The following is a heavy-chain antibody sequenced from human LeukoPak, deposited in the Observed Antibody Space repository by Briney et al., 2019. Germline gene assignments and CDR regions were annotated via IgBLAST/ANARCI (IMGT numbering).Heavy chain of an antibody. V-gene: IGHV3-30*02. Sequence: QPGRSLRLSCAASGFSFSSYGMHWVRQAPGKGLEWVAFIRYDGSNKYYADSVKGRFTISRDNSKNTLYLQMNSLRAEDTAVYYCAKVYFPVQDDYSNYWGLEDDAFDIWGQGTMVTVSS. D-gene: IGHD4-11*01. CDR1: GFSFSSYG. CDR3: AKVYFPVQDDYSNYWGLEDDAFDI. CDR2: IRYDGSNK. J-gene: IGHJ3*02.